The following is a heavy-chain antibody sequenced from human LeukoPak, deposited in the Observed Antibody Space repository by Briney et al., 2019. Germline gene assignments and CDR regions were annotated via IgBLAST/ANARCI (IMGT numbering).Heavy chain of an antibody. J-gene: IGHJ6*03. Sequence: GASVKVSCKASGGTFSSYAISWVRQAPGQGLEWMGWMNPNSGNTGYAQNFRGRVTMTRNTSISTAYMELSSLRSEDTAVYYCARGLYYYDSSAEYYYMDVWGKGTTVTVSS. CDR1: GGTFSSYA. CDR2: MNPNSGNT. CDR3: ARGLYYYDSSAEYYYMDV. D-gene: IGHD3-22*01. V-gene: IGHV1-8*02.